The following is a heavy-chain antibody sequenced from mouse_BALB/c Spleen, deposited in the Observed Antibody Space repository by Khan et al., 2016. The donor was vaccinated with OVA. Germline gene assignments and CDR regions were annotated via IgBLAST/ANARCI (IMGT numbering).Heavy chain of an antibody. D-gene: IGHD2-14*01. CDR1: GFTFTNYG. CDR3: ARVGYNGTMNC. CDR2: INTYPGEP. J-gene: IGHJ4*01. V-gene: IGHV9-3-1*01. Sequence: QIQLVQSGPELKKPGETVQISCKASGFTFTNYGMNWVKQAPGKGLKWMGWINTYPGEPTFADDFKGRFAFSLEPSASPAYLQINSLKKEDTATYFCARVGYNGTMNCWGKGTSVTVSS.